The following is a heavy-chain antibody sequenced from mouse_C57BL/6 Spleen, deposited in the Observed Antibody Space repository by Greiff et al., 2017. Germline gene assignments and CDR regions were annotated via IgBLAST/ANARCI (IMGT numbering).Heavy chain of an antibody. CDR2: IYPGDGDT. Sequence: VQLQQSGPELVKPGASVKISCKASGYAFSSSWMNWVKQRPGKGLEWIGRIYPGDGDTNYNGKFKGKATLTADKSSSTAYMQLSSLTSEDSAVYFCAREGYYYGSSPFDYWGQGTTRTVSS. V-gene: IGHV1-82*01. D-gene: IGHD1-1*01. J-gene: IGHJ2*01. CDR3: AREGYYYGSSPFDY. CDR1: GYAFSSSW.